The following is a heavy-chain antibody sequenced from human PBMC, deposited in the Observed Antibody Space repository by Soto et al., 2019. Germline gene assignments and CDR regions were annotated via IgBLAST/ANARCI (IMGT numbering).Heavy chain of an antibody. V-gene: IGHV4-4*07. CDR3: SRVGCSNSKCYTRGMDV. Sequence: TSETLSLTCTVSGGSISGYYWSWVRQPAGKGLEWVGRIYSDGTTSYSPSLKSRVTMSLDTSKDQFSLHLNSVTAADTAVYYCSRVGCSNSKCYTRGMDVWGQGTTVTVSS. J-gene: IGHJ6*02. CDR1: GGSISGYY. D-gene: IGHD2-2*01. CDR2: IYSDGTT.